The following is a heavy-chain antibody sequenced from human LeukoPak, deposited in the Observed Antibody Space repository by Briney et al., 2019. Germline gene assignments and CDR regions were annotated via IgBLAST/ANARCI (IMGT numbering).Heavy chain of an antibody. J-gene: IGHJ4*02. D-gene: IGHD5-18*01. Sequence: GGSLRLSCAASGFTFSSYGMSWVRQAPGKGLEWVSAISGSGGSTYYADSVKGRFTISRDNSKNTLYLQMNSLRAEDTAVYYCAKMVSRGGSPLDYWGQGALVTVSS. CDR1: GFTFSSYG. CDR2: ISGSGGST. CDR3: AKMVSRGGSPLDY. V-gene: IGHV3-23*01.